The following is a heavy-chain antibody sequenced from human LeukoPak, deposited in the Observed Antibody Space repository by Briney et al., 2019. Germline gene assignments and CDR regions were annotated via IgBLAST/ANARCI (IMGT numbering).Heavy chain of an antibody. J-gene: IGHJ4*02. CDR2: IKQDGNEK. CDR3: ARAVDDYVWGSYRPPGH. CDR1: GFTFSTYG. D-gene: IGHD3-16*02. Sequence: PGTSLRLSCAASGFTFSTYGMHWVRQAPGKGLEWVANIKQDGNEKYYVDSVKGRFTISRDNAKNSLYLQMNSLRAEDTAVYYCARAVDDYVWGSYRPPGHWGQGTLVTVSS. V-gene: IGHV3-7*05.